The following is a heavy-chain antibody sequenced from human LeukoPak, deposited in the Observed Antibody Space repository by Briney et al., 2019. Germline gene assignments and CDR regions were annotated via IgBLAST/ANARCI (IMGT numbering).Heavy chain of an antibody. J-gene: IGHJ4*02. CDR1: RFSFSTYE. CDR2: IKQDGSEK. Sequence: PGGSLRLSCAASRFSFSTYEMSWVRQAPGKGLEWVANIKQDGSEKYYVDSAKGRFTISRDNAKNSLYLQMNSLTAEDTAVYYCATDLGSSRPNFWGQGILVTVSS. CDR3: ATDLGSSRPNF. D-gene: IGHD6-13*01. V-gene: IGHV3-7*01.